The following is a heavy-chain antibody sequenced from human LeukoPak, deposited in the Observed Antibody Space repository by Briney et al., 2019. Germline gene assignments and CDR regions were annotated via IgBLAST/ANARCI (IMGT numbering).Heavy chain of an antibody. CDR2: IRSDGSDK. D-gene: IGHD4-23*01. J-gene: IGHJ4*02. CDR3: ASGGNLGTYFFDY. CDR1: GITFSNYA. Sequence: GGSLRLSCAASGITFSNYANPWVRQAPGKGLEWVAYIRSDGSDKYYVDSVKGRFTISRDNSKNTLYLQMNSLRTEDTAVYYCASGGNLGTYFFDYWGQGTLVTVSS. V-gene: IGHV3-30*02.